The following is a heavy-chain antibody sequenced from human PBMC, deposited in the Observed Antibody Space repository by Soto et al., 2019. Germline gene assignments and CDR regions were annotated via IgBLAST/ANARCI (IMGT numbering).Heavy chain of an antibody. CDR2: INHSGST. Sequence: SETLSLTCAVYGGSFSGYYWSWIRQPPGKGLEWIGEINHSGSTNYNPSLKSRVTISVDTSKIQFSLKLSSVTAADTSVYYWARGYSSGYLGNWFGPWGQGTLVTVSS. J-gene: IGHJ5*02. CDR3: ARGYSSGYLGNWFGP. CDR1: GGSFSGYY. V-gene: IGHV4-34*01. D-gene: IGHD3-22*01.